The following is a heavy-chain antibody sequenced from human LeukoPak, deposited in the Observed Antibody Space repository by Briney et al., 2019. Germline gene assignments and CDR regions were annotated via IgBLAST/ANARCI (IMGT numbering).Heavy chain of an antibody. V-gene: IGHV3-23*01. CDR3: AKNQGQWLVPVDY. CDR2: MSGSGGST. D-gene: IGHD6-19*01. CDR1: GFTFSSYA. Sequence: GGSLRLFCAASGFTFSSYAMSWVRQALGKGLGWVSSMSGSGGSTYYADSVKGRFTISRDNAKNTRYLQMNNLRAEDTALYYCAKNQGQWLVPVDYWGQGTLVTVSS. J-gene: IGHJ4*02.